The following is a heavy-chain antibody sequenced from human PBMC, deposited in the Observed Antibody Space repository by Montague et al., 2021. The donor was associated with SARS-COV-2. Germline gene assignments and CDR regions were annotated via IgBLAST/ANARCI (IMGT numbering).Heavy chain of an antibody. V-gene: IGHV5-10-1*01. CDR1: GYSFTTYW. CDR3: ATSDY. J-gene: IGHJ4*02. CDR2: IDPSDSNT. Sequence: QSGAEVKKPGESLRIFCKGSGYSFTTYWINWVRQMPGKGLEWMGKIDPSDSNTNYSPSFQGHVTISVDRSISTAYLQWRSLKASDTAMYYCATSDYWGQGTLVTVSS.